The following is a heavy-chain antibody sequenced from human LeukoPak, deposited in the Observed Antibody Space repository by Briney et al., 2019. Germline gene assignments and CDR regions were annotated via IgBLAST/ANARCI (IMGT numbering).Heavy chain of an antibody. V-gene: IGHV1-18*01. CDR3: AREVNGDYYFDY. Sequence: ASVKLSCKPSGYTFTSYGISRVPQAPGQGGGGMGWISVYNGNTNYAKKLQGRVTMTTDTSTRTACMELRSQRSDDKAVYYCAREVNGDYYFDYWGQGTMVTVSS. D-gene: IGHD4-17*01. CDR1: GYTFTSYG. J-gene: IGHJ4*02. CDR2: ISVYNGNT.